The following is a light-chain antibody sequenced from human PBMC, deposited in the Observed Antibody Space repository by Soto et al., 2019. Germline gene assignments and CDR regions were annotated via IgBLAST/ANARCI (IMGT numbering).Light chain of an antibody. CDR1: ESISTY. CDR2: DAS. Sequence: EIVLTQSPATLSLSPGERATLSCGASESISTYLAWYQQKPGQAPRLLIYDASTRATGIPARLSGSGSGTDFTLTIGSLEPEDFAIYYCQQRSNSPITFGHGTRLEIK. V-gene: IGKV3-11*01. CDR3: QQRSNSPIT. J-gene: IGKJ5*01.